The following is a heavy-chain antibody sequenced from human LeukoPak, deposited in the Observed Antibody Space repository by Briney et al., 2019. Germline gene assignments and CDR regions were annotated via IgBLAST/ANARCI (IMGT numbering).Heavy chain of an antibody. D-gene: IGHD4-17*01. CDR2: INPSGGST. J-gene: IGHJ4*02. V-gene: IGHV1-46*01. CDR1: GYTFTSYY. Sequence: ASLKVSCKASGYTFTSYYMHWVRQAPGQGLEWMGIINPSGGSTSYAQKFQGRVTMTRDTSTSTVYMELSSLRSEDTAVYYCARGRNNYGDNDGFDYWGQGTLVTVSS. CDR3: ARGRNNYGDNDGFDY.